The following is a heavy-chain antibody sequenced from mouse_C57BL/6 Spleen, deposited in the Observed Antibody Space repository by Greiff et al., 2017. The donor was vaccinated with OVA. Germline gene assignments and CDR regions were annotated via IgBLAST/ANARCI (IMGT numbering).Heavy chain of an antibody. D-gene: IGHD1-1*01. Sequence: VQLQQSGPGLVQPSQSLSITCTVSGFSLTSYGVHWVRQSPGKGLEWLGVIWRGGSTDYNAAFMSRLSITKDNSKSQVFFKMNSLQADDTAIYYCAKNPTTVVAYYAMDYWGQGTSVTVSS. CDR2: IWRGGST. CDR1: GFSLTSYG. V-gene: IGHV2-5*01. CDR3: AKNPTTVVAYYAMDY. J-gene: IGHJ4*01.